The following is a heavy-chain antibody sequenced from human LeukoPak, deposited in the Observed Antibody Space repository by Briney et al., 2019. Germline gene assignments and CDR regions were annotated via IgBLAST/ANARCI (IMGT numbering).Heavy chain of an antibody. J-gene: IGHJ4*02. D-gene: IGHD6-6*01. CDR1: GGTFSSYA. CDR3: ASASIAIDY. Sequence: ASVKVSCKASGGTFSSYAISWVRQAPGQGLEWMGWINPNSGGTNYAQKFQGRVTMTRDTSISTAYMELSRLRSDDTAVYYRASASIAIDYWGQGTLVTVSS. V-gene: IGHV1-2*02. CDR2: INPNSGGT.